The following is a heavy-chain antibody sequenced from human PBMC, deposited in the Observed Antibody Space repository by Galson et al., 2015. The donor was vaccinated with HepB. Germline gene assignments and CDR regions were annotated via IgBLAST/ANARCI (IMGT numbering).Heavy chain of an antibody. CDR3: ARGRLLKYYYDSSGGWFDP. V-gene: IGHV1-8*01. CDR1: GYTFTSYD. Sequence: SVKVSCKASGYTFTSYDINWVRQATGQGLEWMGWMNPNSGNTGYAQKFQDRVTMTRNTSISTAYMELSSLRSEDTAVYYCARGRLLKYYYDSSGGWFDPWGQGTLVTVSS. J-gene: IGHJ5*02. CDR2: MNPNSGNT. D-gene: IGHD3-22*01.